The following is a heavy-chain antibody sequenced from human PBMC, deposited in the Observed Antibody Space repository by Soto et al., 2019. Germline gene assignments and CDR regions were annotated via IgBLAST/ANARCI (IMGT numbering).Heavy chain of an antibody. CDR2: IIPIFGTA. V-gene: IGHV1-69*06. CDR1: VGTFSSYA. CDR3: ARVDGTYYYDSSDYYGMDV. D-gene: IGHD3-22*01. J-gene: IGHJ6*02. Sequence: AASVKFSCKSAVGTFSSYAISWVRQAPGHGLEWMGGIIPIFGTANYAQEFQGRVTITADKSTSTAYMELSSLRSEDTAVYYCARVDGTYYYDSSDYYGMDVWGQGTTVTVSS.